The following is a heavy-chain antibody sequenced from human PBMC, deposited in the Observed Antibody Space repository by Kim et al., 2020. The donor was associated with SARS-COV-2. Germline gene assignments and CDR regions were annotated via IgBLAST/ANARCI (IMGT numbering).Heavy chain of an antibody. V-gene: IGHV3-23*01. Sequence: VKDQFTITRNNSKNNLYLQMNRLRAEDTAVYYCAKCDPLVAWGGSYDYWGQGTLVTVSS. D-gene: IGHD5-12*01. CDR3: AKCDPLVAWGGSYDY. J-gene: IGHJ4*02.